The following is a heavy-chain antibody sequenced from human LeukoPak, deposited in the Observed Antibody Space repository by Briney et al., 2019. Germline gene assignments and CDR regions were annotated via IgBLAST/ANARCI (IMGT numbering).Heavy chain of an antibody. CDR2: MNPNSGNT. D-gene: IGHD6-6*01. CDR3: ARLEYSSSSWFDP. CDR1: GYTFTSYD. V-gene: IGHV1-8*01. Sequence: GASVKVSCKASGYTFTSYDISWVRQATGQGLEWMGWMNPNSGNTGYAQKFQGRVTMTRNTSISTAYMELRSLRSDNTAVYYCARLEYSSSSWFDPWGQGTLVTVSS. J-gene: IGHJ5*02.